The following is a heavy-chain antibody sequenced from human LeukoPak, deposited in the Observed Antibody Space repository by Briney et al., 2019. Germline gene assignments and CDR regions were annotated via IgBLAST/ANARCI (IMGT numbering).Heavy chain of an antibody. V-gene: IGHV3-30*02. CDR2: IRYDGSNK. Sequence: PGGSLRLSCAASGFTFSNAWMSWVRQAPGKGLEWVAFIRYDGSNKYYADSVKGRFTISRDNSKNTLYLQMNSLRAEDTAVYYCAKVGYSSSWGGDYWGQGTLVTVSS. D-gene: IGHD6-13*01. CDR3: AKVGYSSSWGGDY. J-gene: IGHJ4*02. CDR1: GFTFSNAW.